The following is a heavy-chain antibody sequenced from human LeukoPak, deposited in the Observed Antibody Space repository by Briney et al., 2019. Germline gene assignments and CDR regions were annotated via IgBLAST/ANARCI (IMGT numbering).Heavy chain of an antibody. J-gene: IGHJ4*02. CDR3: ARVSGIDYGSGSYGY. Sequence: GASVKVSCKASGYTFTGYYMHWVRQAPGQGLEWMGWINPNSGGTNYAQKFQGRVTMTRDTSISTAYMELSRLRSDDTAVYYCARVSGIDYGSGSYGYWGQGTLVTVSS. CDR1: GYTFTGYY. V-gene: IGHV1-2*02. CDR2: INPNSGGT. D-gene: IGHD3-10*01.